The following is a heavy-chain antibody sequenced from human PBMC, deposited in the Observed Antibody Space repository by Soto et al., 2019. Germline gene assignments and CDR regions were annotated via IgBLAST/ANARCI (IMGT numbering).Heavy chain of an antibody. Sequence: GGSLRLSCSASGFTFSSYAMHWVRQAPGKGLEYVSAISSNGGSTYYADSVKGRFTISRDNSKNTLYLQMSSLRAEDTALYYCVKFAITSYGHLGAFDIWGQGTMVTVSS. CDR2: ISSNGGST. CDR1: GFTFSSYA. D-gene: IGHD3-10*01. J-gene: IGHJ3*02. V-gene: IGHV3-64D*08. CDR3: VKFAITSYGHLGAFDI.